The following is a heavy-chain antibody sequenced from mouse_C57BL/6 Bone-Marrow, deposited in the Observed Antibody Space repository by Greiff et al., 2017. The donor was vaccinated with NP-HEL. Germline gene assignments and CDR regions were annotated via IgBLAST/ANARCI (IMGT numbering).Heavy chain of an antibody. D-gene: IGHD2-1*01. CDR3: ARWDGNYVAMDY. CDR1: GYTFTSYG. V-gene: IGHV1-81*01. CDR2: IYPRSGNT. J-gene: IGHJ4*01. Sequence: QVQLQQSGAELARPGASVKLSCKASGYTFTSYGISWVKQRTGQGLEWIGEIYPRSGNTYYNEKFKGKATLTADKSSSTAYMELRSLTSEDSAVYYCARWDGNYVAMDYWGQGTSVTVSS.